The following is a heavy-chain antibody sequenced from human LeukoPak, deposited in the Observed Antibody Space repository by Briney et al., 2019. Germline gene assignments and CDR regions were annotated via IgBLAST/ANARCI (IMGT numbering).Heavy chain of an antibody. D-gene: IGHD2-2*02. Sequence: GGSLRLSCAASGFTLSSYSMNWVRQAPGKGLEWVSGISSGSRYIYYADSLKGRFTISRDNAKDSLYLQMNSLRAEDTAVYYCAKGGSSTSCYNYWGQGTLVTVSS. CDR2: ISSGSRYI. CDR3: AKGGSSTSCYNY. J-gene: IGHJ4*02. V-gene: IGHV3-21*01. CDR1: GFTLSSYS.